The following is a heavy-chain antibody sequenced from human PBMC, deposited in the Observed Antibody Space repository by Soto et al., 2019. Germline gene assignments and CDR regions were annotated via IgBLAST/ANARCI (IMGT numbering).Heavy chain of an antibody. CDR1: GFTFSSYA. CDR3: ATVGDV. CDR2: ISYDGSNK. D-gene: IGHD2-15*01. Sequence: QVQLVESGGGVVQPGRFLRLSCAASGFTFSSYAMHWVRQAPGKGLEWVAVISYDGSNKYYADSVKGRFTISRDNSKNTLYLQMNSLRAEDTAVYYCATVGDVWGQGTTVTVSS. V-gene: IGHV3-30-3*01. J-gene: IGHJ6*02.